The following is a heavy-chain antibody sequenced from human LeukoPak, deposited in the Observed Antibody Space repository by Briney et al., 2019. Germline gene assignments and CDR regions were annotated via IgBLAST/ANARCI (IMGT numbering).Heavy chain of an antibody. CDR1: GGSISGSY. V-gene: IGHV4-59*01. Sequence: SETLSLTCTVSGGSISGSYWSWIRQPPGKRLEWIGYIYYSGSTNYNPSPKSRVTISLDTSKNQFSLKLTSVTAADTAVYYCARDRSHPLYDTTGYFAKWFDPWGQGTLVTVSS. D-gene: IGHD3-22*01. J-gene: IGHJ5*02. CDR2: IYYSGST. CDR3: ARDRSHPLYDTTGYFAKWFDP.